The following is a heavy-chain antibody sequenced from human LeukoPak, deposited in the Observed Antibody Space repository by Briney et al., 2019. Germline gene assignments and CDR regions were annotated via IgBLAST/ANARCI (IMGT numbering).Heavy chain of an antibody. CDR1: GFTFSSYG. Sequence: GGSLRLSCAASGFTFSSYGMHWVRQAPGKGLEWVAVIWYDGSNKYYADSVKGRFTISRDNSKNTLYLQMNSLRAEDTAVYYCARSYGSGSYFDYWGQGTLVTVSS. CDR2: IWYDGSNK. CDR3: ARSYGSGSYFDY. J-gene: IGHJ4*02. D-gene: IGHD3-10*01. V-gene: IGHV3-30*19.